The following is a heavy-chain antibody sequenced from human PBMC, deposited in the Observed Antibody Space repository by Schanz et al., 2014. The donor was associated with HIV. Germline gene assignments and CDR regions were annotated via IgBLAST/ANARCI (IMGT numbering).Heavy chain of an antibody. CDR1: GFTFDDYA. CDR2: MTGGGGGT. V-gene: IGHV3-23*04. D-gene: IGHD2-15*01. J-gene: IGHJ4*02. CDR3: AKERIILSSYSLDY. Sequence: EVQLVESGGGLVQPGRSLRLSCAVSGFTFDDYAMDWVRQAPGKGLEWVAGMTGGGGGTHYADSVKGRFTISRDNTRSTVYLQMNSLRVEDTARYYCAKERIILSSYSLDYWGQGTLVTVSS.